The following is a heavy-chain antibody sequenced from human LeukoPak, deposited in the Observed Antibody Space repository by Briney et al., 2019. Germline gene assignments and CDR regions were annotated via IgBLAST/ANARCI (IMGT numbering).Heavy chain of an antibody. J-gene: IGHJ4*02. V-gene: IGHV4-39*02. D-gene: IGHD4-23*01. CDR2: VYFTGST. CDR3: ARDLLNEGNHLDY. Sequence: SETLSLTCTVSGDSISSTSHYWDWIRQPPGKGPEWIGNVYFTGSTYYSPSLKSRVTISVDRSNNQFSLKLSSVTAADTAVYYCARDLLNEGNHLDYWGQGTLVTVSS. CDR1: GDSISSTSHY.